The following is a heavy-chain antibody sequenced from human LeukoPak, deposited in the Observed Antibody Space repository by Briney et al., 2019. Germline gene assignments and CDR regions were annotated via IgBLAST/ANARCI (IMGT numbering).Heavy chain of an antibody. D-gene: IGHD1-26*01. CDR1: GFTFSTYA. CDR2: ITGGGGGT. V-gene: IGHV3-23*01. Sequence: AGGSLRLSCAASGFTFSTYAISWVRQAPGEGLEWVSTITGGGGGTYYADSVKGRFTISRDNSKHTVYLEMNSLRAEDTAVYYCVRRLLVGTTVRPYFDYWGQGTLVTVSS. CDR3: VRRLLVGTTVRPYFDY. J-gene: IGHJ4*02.